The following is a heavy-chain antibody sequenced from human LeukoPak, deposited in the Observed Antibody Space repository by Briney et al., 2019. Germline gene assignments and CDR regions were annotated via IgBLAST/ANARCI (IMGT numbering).Heavy chain of an antibody. J-gene: IGHJ4*02. V-gene: IGHV4-39*07. CDR1: GGSIRSSSYY. CDR3: ARGTQPADFDY. CDR2: IYYSGST. D-gene: IGHD1-14*01. Sequence: SETLSLTCTVAGGSIRSSSYYWGWIRQPPGKGLEWIGSIYYSGSTYYNPSLKSRVTISVDTSKNQFSLKLSSVTAADTAVYYCARGTQPADFDYWGQGTLVTVSS.